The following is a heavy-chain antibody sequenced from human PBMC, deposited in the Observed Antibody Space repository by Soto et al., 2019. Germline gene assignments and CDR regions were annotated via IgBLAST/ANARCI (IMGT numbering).Heavy chain of an antibody. Sequence: VAVIWYDGSNKYYADSVKGRFTISRDNSKNTPYLQMNSLRAEDTAVYYCASITGTTSGVDYWGQGTLVTVSS. CDR3: ASITGTTSGVDY. D-gene: IGHD1-7*01. CDR2: IWYDGSNK. J-gene: IGHJ4*02. V-gene: IGHV3-33*01.